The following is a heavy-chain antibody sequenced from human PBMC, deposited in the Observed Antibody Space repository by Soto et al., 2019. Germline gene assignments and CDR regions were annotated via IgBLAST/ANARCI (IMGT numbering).Heavy chain of an antibody. J-gene: IGHJ4*02. Sequence: GGSLRLSCAASGFDFSNHAMHWVRQPPGKGPEWLATISFDGGDEFYADSVKGRFTISRDNSKSSLFLQMNSLRLDDTAVYYCVIFCGGDCYNYWGQGTLVTVSS. CDR1: GFDFSNHA. CDR2: ISFDGGDE. CDR3: VIFCGGDCYNY. V-gene: IGHV3-30*03. D-gene: IGHD2-21*02.